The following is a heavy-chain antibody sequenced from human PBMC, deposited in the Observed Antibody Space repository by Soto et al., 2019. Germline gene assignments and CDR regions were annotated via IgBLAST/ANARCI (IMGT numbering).Heavy chain of an antibody. Sequence: QVHLVQSGGEVKKPGASVKVSCKASGYNFTTYGISWVRQAPRQGLEWMGWISGDNVNTKSAQKIQGRITMTTDTSAGTAYMELRSLRSDDTAVYFCAREGQQQAPETYYYFYGMDVWGQGTTVSVSS. CDR3: AREGQQQAPETYYYFYGMDV. CDR2: ISGDNVNT. J-gene: IGHJ6*02. D-gene: IGHD6-13*01. V-gene: IGHV1-18*01. CDR1: GYNFTTYG.